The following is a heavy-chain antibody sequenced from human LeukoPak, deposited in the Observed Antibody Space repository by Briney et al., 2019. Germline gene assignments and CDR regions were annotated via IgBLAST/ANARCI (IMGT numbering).Heavy chain of an antibody. D-gene: IGHD6-13*01. CDR1: GGTFSSYA. Sequence: SVKVSCKASGGTFSSYAISWVRQAPGQGLEWMGGIIPIFGTANYAQKFQGRVTITTDESTSTAYMELSSLRSEDTAVYYCARLYHVAAGTNAFDIWGQGTMVTVSS. V-gene: IGHV1-69*05. J-gene: IGHJ3*02. CDR3: ARLYHVAAGTNAFDI. CDR2: IIPIFGTA.